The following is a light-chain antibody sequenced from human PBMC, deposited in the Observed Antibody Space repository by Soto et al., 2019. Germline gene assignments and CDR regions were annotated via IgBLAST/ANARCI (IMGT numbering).Light chain of an antibody. CDR1: QSVSTTY. CDR2: GAS. CDR3: QQYGSSPMT. V-gene: IGKV3-20*01. J-gene: IGKJ4*01. Sequence: EIVLTQSPGTLSLSPGERATLSCRASQSVSTTYLAWYQQKPGQAPRLVIYGASSRATAIPDRFSGSGSGTEFTLTISRLEPEDFAVYYCQQYGSSPMTFGGGTKVEIK.